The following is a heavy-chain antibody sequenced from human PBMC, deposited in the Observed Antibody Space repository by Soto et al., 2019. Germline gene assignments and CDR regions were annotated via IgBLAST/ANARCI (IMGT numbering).Heavy chain of an antibody. D-gene: IGHD3-16*01. CDR1: GFSLRTTGVG. Sequence: QITLKESGPTLVKPTQTLTLTCTYSGFSLRTTGVGVGWIRQPPGKALEWLGIIYWNDDTRSSPSLKSRFTLTSDISNSQVVLTMTNTAPVDTGTYYCAPTWGLPFDYWGQGTQVIVSS. CDR2: IYWNDDT. CDR3: APTWGLPFDY. V-gene: IGHV2-5*01. J-gene: IGHJ4*02.